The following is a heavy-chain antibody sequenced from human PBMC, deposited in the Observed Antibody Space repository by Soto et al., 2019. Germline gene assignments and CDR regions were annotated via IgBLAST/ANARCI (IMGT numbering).Heavy chain of an antibody. CDR3: VRATAARQRDYSYHYYLHI. V-gene: IGHV1-2*04. Sequence: ASVKVSCKASGYTFTGYYMHWVRQAPGQGLEWMGLINPNSGGTIYAQKFQGWVTMTRDTSTSTAYVELSSLRSDDTAVYFCVRATAARQRDYSYHYYLHIWGKGTTVTVSS. CDR1: GYTFTGYY. D-gene: IGHD6-6*01. CDR2: INPNSGGT. J-gene: IGHJ6*03.